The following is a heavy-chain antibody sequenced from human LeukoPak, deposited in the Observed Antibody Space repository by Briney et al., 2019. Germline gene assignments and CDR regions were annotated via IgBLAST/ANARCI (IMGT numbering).Heavy chain of an antibody. J-gene: IGHJ3*02. D-gene: IGHD1-26*01. V-gene: IGHV3-21*04. CDR3: AKSYSGNYNDAFGI. CDR2: ITSSSSYI. Sequence: GGSLRLSCAASGFTFSSYGMNWVPQAPGKGLEWVSSITSSSSYIYYADSVEGRFTISRDNAKISLYLQMKSLRAEDTAVYYCAKSYSGNYNDAFGIWGQGTMVTVSS. CDR1: GFTFSSYG.